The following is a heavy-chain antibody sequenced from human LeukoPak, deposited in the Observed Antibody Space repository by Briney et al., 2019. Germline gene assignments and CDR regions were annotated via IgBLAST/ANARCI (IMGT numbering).Heavy chain of an antibody. V-gene: IGHV3-64*01. CDR3: ARGPRYYYDSSGHYFDY. CDR1: GFTFSSYA. D-gene: IGHD3-22*01. CDR2: ISSNGGST. J-gene: IGHJ4*02. Sequence: PGGSLRLSCAASGFTFSSYAMHWVRQAPGKGLEYVSAISSNGGSTYYANSVKGRFTVSRDNSKNTLYLQMGSLRADDMAVYYCARGPRYYYDSSGHYFDYWGQGTLVTVSS.